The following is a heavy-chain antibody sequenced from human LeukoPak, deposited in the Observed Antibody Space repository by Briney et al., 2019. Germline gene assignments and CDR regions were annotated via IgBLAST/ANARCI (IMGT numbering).Heavy chain of an antibody. CDR3: ARARWLQFDY. Sequence: PSETLSLTRTVSGGSISSYYWSWIRQPPGKGLEWIGYIYYSGSTNYNPSLKSRVTISVDTSKNQFSLKLSSVTAADTAVYYCARARWLQFDYWGQGTLVTVSS. CDR2: IYYSGST. CDR1: GGSISSYY. D-gene: IGHD5-24*01. J-gene: IGHJ4*02. V-gene: IGHV4-59*01.